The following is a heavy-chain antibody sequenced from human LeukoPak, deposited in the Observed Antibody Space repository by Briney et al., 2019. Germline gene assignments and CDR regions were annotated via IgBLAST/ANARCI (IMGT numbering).Heavy chain of an antibody. CDR3: ARDSAADYFDY. CDR1: GGSISGYY. V-gene: IGHV4-59*01. D-gene: IGHD6-25*01. CDR2: IYYSGST. J-gene: IGHJ4*02. Sequence: PSETLSLTCTVSGGSISGYYWSWIRQPPGKGLEWIGYIYYSGSTNYNPSLKSRVTISVDTSKNQFSLKLSSVTAADTAVYYCARDSAADYFDYWGQGTLVTVSS.